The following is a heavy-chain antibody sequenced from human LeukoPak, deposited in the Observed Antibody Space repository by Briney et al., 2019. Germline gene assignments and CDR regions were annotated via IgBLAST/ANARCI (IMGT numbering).Heavy chain of an antibody. CDR1: GFTFSSYA. CDR2: ISGSGGST. J-gene: IGHJ4*02. V-gene: IGHV3-23*01. CDR3: AKDPGSPVGRDVDY. Sequence: GGSLRLSCAASGFTFSSYAMSWVRQAPGKGLEWVSAISGSGGSTYYADSVKGRFTISRDNSKNTLYLQMNSLRAEDTAVYYCAKDPGSPVGRDVDYWGQGTLVTVSS. D-gene: IGHD1-26*01.